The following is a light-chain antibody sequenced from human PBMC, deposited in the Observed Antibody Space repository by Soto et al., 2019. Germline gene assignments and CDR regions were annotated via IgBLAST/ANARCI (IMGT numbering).Light chain of an antibody. CDR1: HDISTY. CDR2: EAS. Sequence: DIQLTQSPSLLSASVGDRVTITCRASHDISTYLAWYQQKPGKAPKLMIYEASTLQSGVPSRFSGSGSGTEFTLTISSLQPDDFATYYCQQSYSTPRLTFGGGTKVDI. J-gene: IGKJ4*01. CDR3: QQSYSTPRLT. V-gene: IGKV1-9*01.